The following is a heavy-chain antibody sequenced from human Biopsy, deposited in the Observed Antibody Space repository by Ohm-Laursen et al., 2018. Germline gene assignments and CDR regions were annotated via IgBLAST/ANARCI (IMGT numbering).Heavy chain of an antibody. J-gene: IGHJ5*02. CDR3: ARRYCSSTSCSPPFYSWFDP. D-gene: IGHD2-2*01. V-gene: IGHV1-69*13. CDR1: GGTFSSYA. Sequence: SVKVSCKSSGGTFSSYAISWVRQAPGQGPEWMGGIIPIFETIDYAPKFQDRVTITADESTRTAYMELSSLKSEDTAVYYCARRYCSSTSCSPPFYSWFDPWGQGTLVTVSS. CDR2: IIPIFETI.